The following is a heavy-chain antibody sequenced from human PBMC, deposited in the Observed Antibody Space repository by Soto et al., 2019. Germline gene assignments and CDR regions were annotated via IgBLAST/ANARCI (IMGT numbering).Heavy chain of an antibody. Sequence: SETLSLPCTVSGGSISRGGHYWSCIRQHPGKGLECTGYIYYTGSTYYNPSLKSRVTISVDTSKHQFSLKLRSVTAADTAVYYCAKDPSPQPTTVVTPGWFDPWGQGTLVTVSS. CDR1: GGSISRGGHY. CDR3: AKDPSPQPTTVVTPGWFDP. J-gene: IGHJ5*02. CDR2: IYYTGST. V-gene: IGHV4-31*03. D-gene: IGHD4-17*01.